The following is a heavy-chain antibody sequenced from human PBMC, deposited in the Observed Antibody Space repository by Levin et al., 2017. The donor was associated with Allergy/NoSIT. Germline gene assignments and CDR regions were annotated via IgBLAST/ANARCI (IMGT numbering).Heavy chain of an antibody. D-gene: IGHD3-10*01. CDR2: IHKDGTT. V-gene: IGHV3-53*01. J-gene: IGHJ4*02. CDR3: ARALGWESAGSSY. Sequence: GGSLRLSCAASGFSVSSSYMTWVRQAPGEGLQWVSFIHKDGTTYYADSAKGRFTISRDNSKNMVYLQMNGLRAEDTAVYFCARALGWESAGSSYWGQGALVTVSS. CDR1: GFSVSSSY.